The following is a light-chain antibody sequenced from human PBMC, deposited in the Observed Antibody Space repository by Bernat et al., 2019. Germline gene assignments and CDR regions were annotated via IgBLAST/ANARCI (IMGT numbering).Light chain of an antibody. V-gene: IGKV1-39*01. CDR3: QQSYSTPPS. Sequence: DIQMTQSPSSLSASVGDRVTITCRASQSISSYLNGYQQKPGKAPKLLIYAASSLQSGVPSRFSGSGSGTDFTLTISSLQPEDFATYYSQQSYSTPPSFGQGTKLEIK. J-gene: IGKJ2*01. CDR2: AAS. CDR1: QSISSY.